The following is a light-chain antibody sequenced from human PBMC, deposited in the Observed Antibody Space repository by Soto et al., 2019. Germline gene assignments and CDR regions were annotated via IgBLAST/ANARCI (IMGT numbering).Light chain of an antibody. CDR1: SSDVGGYNY. Sequence: QSALTQPPSASGSPGQSVTISCTGTSSDVGGYNYVSWYQQHPGKAPKVMIYEVSKQPSGVPDRFSGSKSGNTASLTVSGLQAEDEADYYCSSYAGSNYFVFGTGTKVTVL. V-gene: IGLV2-8*01. CDR3: SSYAGSNYFV. J-gene: IGLJ1*01. CDR2: EVS.